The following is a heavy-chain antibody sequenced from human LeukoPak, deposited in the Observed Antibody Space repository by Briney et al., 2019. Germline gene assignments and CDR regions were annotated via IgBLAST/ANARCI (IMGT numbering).Heavy chain of an antibody. V-gene: IGHV4-59*01. CDR3: ARVGGGNYYYYGMDV. Sequence: PSETLSLTCSVSGGSIRNYYWTWIRQPPGKGLEWIGHVSNSGNTKYNPSLKSRVTISIDTSKNQFSLKLSSVTAADTAVYYCARVGGGNYYYYGMDVWGQGTTVTVSS. CDR1: GGSIRNYY. D-gene: IGHD2-15*01. J-gene: IGHJ6*02. CDR2: VSNSGNT.